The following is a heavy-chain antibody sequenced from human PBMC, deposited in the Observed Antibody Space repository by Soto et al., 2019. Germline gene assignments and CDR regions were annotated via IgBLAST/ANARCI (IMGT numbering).Heavy chain of an antibody. CDR3: AFDAFDI. Sequence: QVQLVESGGGVVQPGRSLRLSCAASGFTFSSYGMHWVRQAPGKGLEWVAVISYDGSNKYYADSVKGRFTISRDNSKNTLYLQMNSLRGEDTAVYYCAFDAFDIWGQGTMVTVSS. CDR1: GFTFSSYG. CDR2: ISYDGSNK. J-gene: IGHJ3*02. V-gene: IGHV3-30*03.